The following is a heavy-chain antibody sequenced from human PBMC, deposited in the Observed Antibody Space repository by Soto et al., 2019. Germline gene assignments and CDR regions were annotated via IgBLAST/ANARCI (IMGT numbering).Heavy chain of an antibody. CDR1: GFPFSTYA. Sequence: GGSLRLSCAASGFPFSTYAMSWVRQAPGKGLQWVSFISSSGGTTYYADSVKGRFTISRENSKNTLYLQMNSLRAEDTAVYHCARDILGGSYDFSHGGQGALVTVSS. D-gene: IGHD3-3*01. J-gene: IGHJ1*01. CDR3: ARDILGGSYDFSH. V-gene: IGHV3-23*01. CDR2: ISSSGGTT.